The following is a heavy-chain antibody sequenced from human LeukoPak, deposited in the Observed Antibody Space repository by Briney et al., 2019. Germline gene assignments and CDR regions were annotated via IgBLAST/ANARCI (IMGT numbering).Heavy chain of an antibody. CDR3: ARHPSLPDAFDI. Sequence: SETLSLTCAVYGGSFSGYYWTWIRQPPGKGLEWIGEINDSGSTNYNPSLKSRVTISVDTSKNQFSLKLSSVTAADTAVYYCARHPSLPDAFDIWGQGTMVTVSS. CDR1: GGSFSGYY. V-gene: IGHV4-34*01. CDR2: INDSGST. J-gene: IGHJ3*02.